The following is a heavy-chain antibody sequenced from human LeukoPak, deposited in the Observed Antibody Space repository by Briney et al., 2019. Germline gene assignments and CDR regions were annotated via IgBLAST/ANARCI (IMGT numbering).Heavy chain of an antibody. D-gene: IGHD3-10*01. Sequence: SETLSLTCAVYGGSFSGYYWSWIRQPPGKGLEWIGEINHSGSTNYNPSLKSRVTISVDTSKNQFSLKLSSVTAADTAVYYCARVAAMVQSMDVWGQGTTVTVSS. CDR1: GGSFSGYY. V-gene: IGHV4-34*01. CDR3: ARVAAMVQSMDV. J-gene: IGHJ6*02. CDR2: INHSGST.